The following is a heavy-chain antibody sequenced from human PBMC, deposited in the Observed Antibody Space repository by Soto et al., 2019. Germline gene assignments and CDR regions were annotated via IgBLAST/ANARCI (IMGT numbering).Heavy chain of an antibody. D-gene: IGHD3-22*01. CDR1: GGSISSSSYY. V-gene: IGHV4-39*01. Sequence: SETLSLTCTVSGGSISSSSYYWGWIRQPPGKGLEWIGSIYYSGSTYYNPSLKSRVTISVDTSKNQFSLKLSSVTAADTAVYYCARLRYSSGYCDYWGQGTQVTVSS. J-gene: IGHJ4*02. CDR3: ARLRYSSGYCDY. CDR2: IYYSGST.